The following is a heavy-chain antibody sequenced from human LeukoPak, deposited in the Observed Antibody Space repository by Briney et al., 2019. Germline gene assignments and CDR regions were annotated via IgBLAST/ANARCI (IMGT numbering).Heavy chain of an antibody. CDR2: ISGTGGST. J-gene: IGHJ4*02. CDR3: AKRGVVIRVILVGFHKEAYYFDS. Sequence: GGSLRLTCAVSGITLSNYCMSWVRQAPGKGLEWVAGISGTGGSTNYADSVKGRFTISRDNPKNTLYLQMNSLRAEDTAAYFCAKRGVVIRVILVGFHKEAYYFDSWGQGALVTVSS. D-gene: IGHD3-10*01. V-gene: IGHV3-23*01. CDR1: GITLSNYC.